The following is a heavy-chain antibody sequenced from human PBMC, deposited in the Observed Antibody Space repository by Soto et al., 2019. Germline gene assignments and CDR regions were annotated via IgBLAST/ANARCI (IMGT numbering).Heavy chain of an antibody. CDR1: GFGFSYAW. V-gene: IGHV3-15*07. CDR2: IKSKTDGETT. J-gene: IGHJ4*02. CDR3: LTLGDGY. Sequence: EMQLVESGGALVKPGGSLRLSCAASGFGFSYAWMNWVRRAPGKGLEWVGRIKSKTDGETTNYAAAVKGRFTISRDDSKNTLYLQMNSLRTEDTAVYHCLTLGDGYWGQGTLVTVSS. D-gene: IGHD3-10*01.